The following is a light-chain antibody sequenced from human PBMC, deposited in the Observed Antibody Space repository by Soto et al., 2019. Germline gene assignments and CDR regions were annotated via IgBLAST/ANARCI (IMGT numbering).Light chain of an antibody. Sequence: AIQMTQSPASVSASPGDRVTITCRASQSVSGYLAWYQQKPGGAPKLLIYSASTLQGGVPSRFSGSGFGTDFTLAISGLQSGDFATYYCHQYYSFPPWSFGQGTKVDIK. CDR3: HQYYSFPPWS. CDR1: QSVSGY. V-gene: IGKV1-8*01. CDR2: SAS. J-gene: IGKJ1*01.